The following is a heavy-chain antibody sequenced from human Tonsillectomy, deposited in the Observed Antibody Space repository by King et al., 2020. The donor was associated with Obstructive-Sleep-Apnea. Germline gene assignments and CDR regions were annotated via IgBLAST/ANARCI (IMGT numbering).Heavy chain of an antibody. D-gene: IGHD4-17*01. CDR1: GFTFSNAW. Sequence: VQLVESGGGLVKPGGSLRLSCAASGFTFSNAWMSWVRQAPGKGLEWVGRIKSKTDGGTTDYAAPVKGRFTISRDDSKNTLYLQMNSLKTEDTAVYYCTTPRNTVTPAPAYYYYGMDVWGQGTTVTVSS. V-gene: IGHV3-15*01. CDR2: IKSKTDGGTT. J-gene: IGHJ6*02. CDR3: TTPRNTVTPAPAYYYYGMDV.